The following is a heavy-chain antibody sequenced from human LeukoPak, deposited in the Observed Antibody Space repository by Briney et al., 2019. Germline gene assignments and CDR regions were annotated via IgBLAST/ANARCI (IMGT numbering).Heavy chain of an antibody. J-gene: IGHJ4*02. CDR3: AKDIGPYYYGSGSYTPAGFDY. V-gene: IGHV3-9*01. CDR2: ISWNSGSI. CDR1: GFTFDDYA. D-gene: IGHD3-10*01. Sequence: GGSLRLSCAASGFTFDDYAMHWVRQAPGKGLEWVSGISWNSGSIGYADSVKGRFTISRDNAKNSLYLQMNSLRAEDTALYYCAKDIGPYYYGSGSYTPAGFDYWGQGTLVTVSS.